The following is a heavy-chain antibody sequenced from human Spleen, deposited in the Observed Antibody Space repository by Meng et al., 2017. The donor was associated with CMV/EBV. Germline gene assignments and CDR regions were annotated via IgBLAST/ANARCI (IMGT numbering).Heavy chain of an antibody. CDR2: IRYDGSKK. D-gene: IGHD6-13*01. CDR3: AKGGSWFYDMDV. Sequence: GGSLRLSCAASGFTFSSYGMHWVRQAPGKGLEWVAFIRYDGSKKYYADSVKGRFTISRDNSKNTLSLQMNSLRADDTAVYYCAKGGSWFYDMDVWGQGTTVTVSS. J-gene: IGHJ6*02. V-gene: IGHV3-30*02. CDR1: GFTFSSYG.